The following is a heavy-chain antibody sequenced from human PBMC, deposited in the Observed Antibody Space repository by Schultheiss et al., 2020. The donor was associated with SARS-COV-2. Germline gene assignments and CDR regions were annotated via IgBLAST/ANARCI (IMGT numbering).Heavy chain of an antibody. J-gene: IGHJ5*02. CDR1: GGSIRSYY. D-gene: IGHD2-2*01. CDR3: ARGTLRAYCSSTSCPNWFDP. CDR2: IYYSGST. V-gene: IGHV4-59*12. Sequence: SQTLSLTCTVSGGSIRSYYWSWIRQPPGKGLEWIGYIYYSGSTNYNPSLKSRVTISVDTSKTQFSLKLSSVTAADTAVYYCARGTLRAYCSSTSCPNWFDPWGQGTLVTVSS.